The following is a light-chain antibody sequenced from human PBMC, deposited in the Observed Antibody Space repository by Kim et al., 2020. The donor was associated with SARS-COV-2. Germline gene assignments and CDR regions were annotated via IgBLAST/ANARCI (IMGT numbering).Light chain of an antibody. CDR2: EVS. J-gene: IGKJ2*03. CDR3: MQGTHWPFS. CDR1: ESIVHSNGDTF. V-gene: IGKV2-30*02. Sequence: QPASIACRSSESIVHSNGDTFLTWFQQRPGQSPRRLIYEVSNRDSGVPDRFSGSGSGTDFTLIISRVEAEDVGVYYCMQGTHWPFSFGQGTKLEI.